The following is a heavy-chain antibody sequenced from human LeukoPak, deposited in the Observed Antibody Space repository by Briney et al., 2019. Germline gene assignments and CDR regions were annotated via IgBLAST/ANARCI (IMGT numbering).Heavy chain of an antibody. Sequence: SETLSLTCTVSGGSISGSSYYWGWIRQPPGKGLEWIGSIYYSGSTYYNPSLKSRVTISVDTSKNQFSLKLSSVTAADTAVYYCAREGFGESYYRTYYYYGMDVWGQGTTVTVSS. CDR1: GGSISGSSYY. CDR3: AREGFGESYYRTYYYYGMDV. D-gene: IGHD3-10*01. CDR2: IYYSGST. V-gene: IGHV4-39*01. J-gene: IGHJ6*02.